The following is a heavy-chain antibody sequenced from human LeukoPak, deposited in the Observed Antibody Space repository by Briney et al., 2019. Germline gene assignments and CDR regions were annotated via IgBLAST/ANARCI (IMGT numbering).Heavy chain of an antibody. Sequence: SETLSLTCTVSGYFISSGYYWGWIRQPPGQGLEWIGSIYHSGSTYYNPSLKSRVTISVDTSKNQFSLKLSSVTAADTAVYYCARIIAAAGPRRTYYFDYWGQGTLVTVSS. J-gene: IGHJ4*02. V-gene: IGHV4-38-2*02. CDR3: ARIIAAAGPRRTYYFDY. D-gene: IGHD6-13*01. CDR1: GYFISSGYY. CDR2: IYHSGST.